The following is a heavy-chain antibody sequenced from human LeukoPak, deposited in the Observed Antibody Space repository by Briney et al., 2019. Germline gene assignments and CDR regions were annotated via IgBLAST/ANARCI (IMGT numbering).Heavy chain of an antibody. CDR1: GFTFSSYW. Sequence: GGSLRLSCAASGFTFSSYWMSWVRQAPGKGLEWVANIKQDGSEKYYVDSVKGRFTISRDNSKNTLYLQMNSLRAEDTAVYYCANDGGKISYWGQGTLVTVSS. CDR2: IKQDGSEK. V-gene: IGHV3-7*01. CDR3: ANDGGKISY. D-gene: IGHD2-15*01. J-gene: IGHJ4*02.